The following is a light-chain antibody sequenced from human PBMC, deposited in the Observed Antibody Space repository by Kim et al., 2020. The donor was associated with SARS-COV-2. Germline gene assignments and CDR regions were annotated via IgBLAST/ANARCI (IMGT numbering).Light chain of an antibody. CDR3: NSRDSSGNHYV. J-gene: IGLJ1*01. Sequence: SSELTQDPAVSVALGQTVRITCQGDSLRSYYASWYQQKPGQAPVLVIYGKNNRPSGIPDRFSGSSSGNTASLTITGAQAKDEADYYCNSRDSSGNHYVFGTRT. V-gene: IGLV3-19*01. CDR1: SLRSYY. CDR2: GKN.